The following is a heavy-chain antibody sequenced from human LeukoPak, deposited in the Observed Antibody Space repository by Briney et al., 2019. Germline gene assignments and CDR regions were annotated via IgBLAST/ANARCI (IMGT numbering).Heavy chain of an antibody. CDR1: VGSISTYY. V-gene: IGHV4-59*08. CDR3: ARRAGTTFDY. D-gene: IGHD3-10*01. CDR2: IYYSGST. Sequence: PSETLSLTCTVSVGSISTYYWNWIRQPPGKGLEWIGYIYYSGSTKYNPSLTSRVSVSIDTSKNQFSLKLTSVTAAGTAVYYCARRAGTTFDYWGQGILVSVSS. J-gene: IGHJ4*02.